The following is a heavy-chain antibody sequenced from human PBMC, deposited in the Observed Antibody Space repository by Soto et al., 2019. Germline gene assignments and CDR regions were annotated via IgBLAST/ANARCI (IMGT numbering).Heavy chain of an antibody. Sequence: SETLSLTCTVSGGSISSYYWSWIRQPPGKGLEWIGYIYYSGSTNYNPSLKSRVTISVDTSKNQFSLKLSSVTAADTAVYYCARRSIILGGYYFAYWAQGTLVTVSS. J-gene: IGHJ4*02. CDR1: GGSISSYY. CDR2: IYYSGST. CDR3: ARRSIILGGYYFAY. D-gene: IGHD3-16*01. V-gene: IGHV4-59*08.